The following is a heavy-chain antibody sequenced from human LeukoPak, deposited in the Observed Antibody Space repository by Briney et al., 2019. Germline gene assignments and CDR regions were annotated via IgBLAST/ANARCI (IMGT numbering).Heavy chain of an antibody. Sequence: GSSVKVSFKASGGTFSSYAISWVRRAPGQGLEWMGGIIPIFGTANYAQKFQGRVTITADESTSTAYMELSSLRSEDTAVYYCARGYCSSTSCYRLSWFDPWGQGTLVTVSS. D-gene: IGHD2-2*02. V-gene: IGHV1-69*01. CDR1: GGTFSSYA. J-gene: IGHJ5*02. CDR2: IIPIFGTA. CDR3: ARGYCSSTSCYRLSWFDP.